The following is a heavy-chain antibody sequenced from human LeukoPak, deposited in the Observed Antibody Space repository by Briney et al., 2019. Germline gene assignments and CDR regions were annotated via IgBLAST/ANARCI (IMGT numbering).Heavy chain of an antibody. Sequence: SETLSLTCSVSGGSISSSTYYWGWMRQPPGKGVEWIGTIYYSGSTYYSPSLKSRVTISVDTSKNQFSLKLSSVTAADTAVYYCARHLHSGSYSSGNWFDPWGQGTLVTVSS. CDR1: GGSISSSTYY. CDR2: IYYSGST. D-gene: IGHD1-26*01. J-gene: IGHJ5*02. V-gene: IGHV4-39*01. CDR3: ARHLHSGSYSSGNWFDP.